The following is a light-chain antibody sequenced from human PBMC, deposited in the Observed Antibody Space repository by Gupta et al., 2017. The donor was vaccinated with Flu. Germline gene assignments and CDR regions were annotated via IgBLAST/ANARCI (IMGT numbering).Light chain of an antibody. CDR3: QQYNRYPIT. CDR2: KAS. Sequence: DIQMTQSPSNLSASVGDRVTITCRASQSISSWLAWYQQKPGKAPKLLIYKASSLESGVPARFSGSGSGTEFTLTISSLQPDDFATYYCQQYNRYPITFGQGTRLEIK. V-gene: IGKV1-5*03. CDR1: QSISSW. J-gene: IGKJ5*01.